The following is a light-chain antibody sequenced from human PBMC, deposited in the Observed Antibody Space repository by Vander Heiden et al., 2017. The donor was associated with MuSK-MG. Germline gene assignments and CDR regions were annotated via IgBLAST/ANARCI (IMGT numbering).Light chain of an antibody. Sequence: EIVLTQSPGTLSLSPGERATLSCRASQSVTNTFLAWYQQKPGQAPRLLIYGASSRALGVPDRFSDNVSGTAFTLTISRLEPEDFAVYYCQQDGNSPLTFGQGTKVEIK. CDR3: QQDGNSPLT. V-gene: IGKV3-20*01. CDR2: GAS. J-gene: IGKJ1*01. CDR1: QSVTNTF.